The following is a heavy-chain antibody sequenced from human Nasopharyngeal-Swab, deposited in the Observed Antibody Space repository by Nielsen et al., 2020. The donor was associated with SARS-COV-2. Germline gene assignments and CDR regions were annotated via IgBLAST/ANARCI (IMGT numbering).Heavy chain of an antibody. CDR1: GDSISRSY. V-gene: IGHV4-59*08. CDR3: ARHRYGGNLLDAFDI. Sequence: SETPSLTCTVSGDSISRSYWSWIRQPPGKGLEWIGFVFYTGNTNYNPSLKSRVTMSLDTSKNQFSLKLSSVTAADTAVFYCARHRYGGNLLDAFDIWGQGTMVTVSS. J-gene: IGHJ3*02. CDR2: VFYTGNT. D-gene: IGHD4-23*01.